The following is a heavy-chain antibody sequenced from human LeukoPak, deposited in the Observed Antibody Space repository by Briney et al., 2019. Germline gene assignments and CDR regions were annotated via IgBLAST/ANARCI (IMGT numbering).Heavy chain of an antibody. CDR1: GGSISSYY. J-gene: IGHJ4*02. CDR2: IYYSGST. D-gene: IGHD3-10*01. Sequence: SETLSLTCTVSGGSISSYYWSWIRQPPGKGLEGIGYIYYSGSTNYNPSLKSRGTISVDPSKTQFSLKLSSVTAADTAVYYCARLSTMVRGVIIMGVDYWGQGTLVTVSS. V-gene: IGHV4-59*08. CDR3: ARLSTMVRGVIIMGVDY.